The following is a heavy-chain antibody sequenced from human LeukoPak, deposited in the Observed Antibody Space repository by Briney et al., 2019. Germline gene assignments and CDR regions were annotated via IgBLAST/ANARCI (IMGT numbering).Heavy chain of an antibody. V-gene: IGHV3-48*03. J-gene: IGHJ5*02. CDR1: GFTFCSYE. CDR3: ASARRDCRCGRCYSDYNLCHP. CDR2: ISSSGSAI. Sequence: GGSLRLSCAASGFTFCSYEMNWVRQAPGKGLDWVSYISSSGSAIYYADSVRGRFTISRDNAKNSLYLQMNSLRAEDTAVYYCASARRDCRCGRCYSDYNLCHPWGQGTLVTVSS. D-gene: IGHD2-15*01.